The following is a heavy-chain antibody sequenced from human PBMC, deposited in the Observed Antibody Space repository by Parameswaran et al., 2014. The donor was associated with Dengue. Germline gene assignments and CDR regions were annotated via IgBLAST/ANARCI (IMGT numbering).Heavy chain of an antibody. J-gene: IGHJ6*02. D-gene: IGHD5/OR15-5a*01. CDR2: INHSGST. CDR1: GGSFSGYY. CDR3: ARVSSTISLMDV. V-gene: IGHV4-34*01. Sequence: ASETLSLTCAVYGGSFSGYYWSWIRQPPGKGLEWIGEINHSGSTNYNPSLKSRVTISVDTSKNQFSLKLNSVTAADTAVYYCARVSSTISLMDVWGQGTTVTVSS.